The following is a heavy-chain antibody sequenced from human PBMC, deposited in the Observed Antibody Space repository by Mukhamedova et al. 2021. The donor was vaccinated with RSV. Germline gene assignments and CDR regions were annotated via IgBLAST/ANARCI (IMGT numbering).Heavy chain of an antibody. J-gene: IGHJ4*02. CDR3: AKKEQWRDPESPFDY. Sequence: ISGSGGSTYYADSVKGRFTISRDNSKNTLYLQMNSLRAEDTAVYYCAKKEQWRDPESPFDYWGQGTLVTVSS. CDR2: ISGSGGST. D-gene: IGHD6-19*01. V-gene: IGHV3-23*01.